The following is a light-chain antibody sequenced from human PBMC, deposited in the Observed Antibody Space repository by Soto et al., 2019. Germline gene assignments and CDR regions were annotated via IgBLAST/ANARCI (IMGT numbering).Light chain of an antibody. J-gene: IGKJ2*01. CDR2: DAS. Sequence: DIQMTQSPSTLSASVGDRVTISCRASQSIYSWLAWYQQKPGQAPKLLIHDASSLEGGVPSRFRGSGSGTEFTLTISSLQPDDFATYYCQHYNSHLMYTFCQGTKLEIK. V-gene: IGKV1-5*01. CDR3: QHYNSHLMYT. CDR1: QSIYSW.